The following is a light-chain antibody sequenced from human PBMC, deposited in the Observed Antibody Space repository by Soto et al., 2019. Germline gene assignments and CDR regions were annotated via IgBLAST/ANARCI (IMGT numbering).Light chain of an antibody. CDR1: TGPVTFSHY. Sequence: QAVVTQEASLTVSPGGTVTLTCGSSTGPVTFSHYPYWFQQKPGQAPMTLIYDSYNKHSWTPGRLSGSLVGGKAALTLSGALPEDEADYYCLLSFDDIRVFGGGTRLTVL. V-gene: IGLV7-46*01. CDR3: LLSFDDIRV. CDR2: DSY. J-gene: IGLJ2*01.